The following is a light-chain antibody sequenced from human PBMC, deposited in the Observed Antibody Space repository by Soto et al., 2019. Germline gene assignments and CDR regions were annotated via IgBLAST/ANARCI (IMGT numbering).Light chain of an antibody. Sequence: EIVLTQSPGTLSLSPGERATLSCRAVQVFTISYLAWYQQKPGQAPRLLIYGASSRATGIPDRFSGSGSGTDFTLTISRLEPEDFAVYYCQQYGSSSLYTFGQGTKLEIK. CDR2: GAS. CDR3: QQYGSSSLYT. J-gene: IGKJ2*01. V-gene: IGKV3-20*01. CDR1: QVFTISY.